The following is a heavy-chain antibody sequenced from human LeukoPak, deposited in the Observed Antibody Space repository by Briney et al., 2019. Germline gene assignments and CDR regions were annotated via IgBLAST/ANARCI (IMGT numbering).Heavy chain of an antibody. J-gene: IGHJ6*02. D-gene: IGHD2-21*02. V-gene: IGHV3-74*01. Sequence: GGSLRLSCAASGFTFSSYWMHWVRQAPGKGLVWVSRINTDGSSTSYADSVKGRFTISRDNAKNTLYLQMNSLRAEDTAVYYCARTEKSDSLSYFYGMDVWGQGTTVTVSS. CDR3: ARTEKSDSLSYFYGMDV. CDR1: GFTFSSYW. CDR2: INTDGSST.